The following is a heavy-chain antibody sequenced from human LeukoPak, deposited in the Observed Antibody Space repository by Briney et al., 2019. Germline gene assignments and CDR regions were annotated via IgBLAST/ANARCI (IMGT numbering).Heavy chain of an antibody. J-gene: IGHJ4*02. CDR1: GFSVSDNY. V-gene: IGHV3-53*01. Sequence: GGSLRLSCAVSGFSVSDNYMSWVRQAPGKGLEWVSVIYSGGTTHYVHSVKGRFTVSRDRSNNTLYLHMNSLRADDTAVYYCCSGVYYWGQGTQVTVSS. D-gene: IGHD6-19*01. CDR3: CSGVYY. CDR2: IYSGGTT.